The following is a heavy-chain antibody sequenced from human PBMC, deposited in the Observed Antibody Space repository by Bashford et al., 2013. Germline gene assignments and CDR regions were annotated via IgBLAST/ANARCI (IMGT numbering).Heavy chain of an antibody. D-gene: IGHD3-22*01. CDR3: VKDIRYSGSGYYGAEYFDQ. V-gene: IGHV3-23*01. Sequence: VRQAPGKGLEWVSAMSGDGGSTYYADSVKGRFTFSRDTSKNTLYLQMNSLRAEDTAVYYCVKDIRYSGSGYYGAEYFDQWGQGTQVTVSS. J-gene: IGHJ1*01. CDR2: MSGDGGST.